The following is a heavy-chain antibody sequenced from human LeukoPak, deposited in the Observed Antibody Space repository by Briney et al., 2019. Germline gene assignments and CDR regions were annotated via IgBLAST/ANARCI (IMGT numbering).Heavy chain of an antibody. D-gene: IGHD2-21*02. CDR2: GSGGDAA. V-gene: IGHV3-23*01. J-gene: IGHJ4*02. Sequence: GSGGDAAYHADSVKGRFTISRDTSKNTLYLHVNSLRAEDTAIYFCARMRHGDRLYYFDSWGPGALVTVSS. CDR3: ARMRHGDRLYYFDS.